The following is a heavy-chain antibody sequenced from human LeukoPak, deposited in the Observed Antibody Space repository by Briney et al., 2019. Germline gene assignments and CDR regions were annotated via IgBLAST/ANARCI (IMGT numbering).Heavy chain of an antibody. CDR3: ASEPGATTPYFDY. CDR2: IYYSGST. J-gene: IGHJ4*02. Sequence: SETLSLTCTVSGGSISSSSYYWGWIRQPPGKGLEWIGSIYYSGSTYYNPSLKSRVTISVDTSKNQFSLKLSSVTAADTAVYYCASEPGATTPYFDYWGQGTLVTVSS. D-gene: IGHD1-26*01. CDR1: GGSISSSSYY. V-gene: IGHV4-39*07.